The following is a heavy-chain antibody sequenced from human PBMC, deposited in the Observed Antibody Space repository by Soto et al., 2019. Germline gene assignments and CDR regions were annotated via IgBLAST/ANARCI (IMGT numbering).Heavy chain of an antibody. CDR3: ARNQMGTITGGLDV. J-gene: IGHJ6*02. D-gene: IGHD1-1*01. Sequence: QLQLVQSGAEVKNHGSSVKVSCKPSGGTFSNYAVSWVRQPPGQGLEWVGGIIPMFGTTHYAPKFQGRVTINADESTTTVYMELSSLRSDDTAVYYCARNQMGTITGGLDVWGQGTSVTVSS. CDR1: GGTFSNYA. CDR2: IIPMFGTT. V-gene: IGHV1-69*01.